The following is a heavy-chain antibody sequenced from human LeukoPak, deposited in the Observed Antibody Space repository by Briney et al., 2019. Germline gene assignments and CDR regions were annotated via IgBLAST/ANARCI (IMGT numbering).Heavy chain of an antibody. CDR2: ISYDGNNK. V-gene: IGHV3-30*18. D-gene: IGHD3-10*01. Sequence: GGSLRLSCAASGFTFSRYGMHWVRQAPGKGLQWVALISYDGNNKYYADSVKGRFTISRDSSKNTLFLQMNSLRAEDTAVYYCAKDYYGSGSYYGPFDNWGQGTLVTVSS. J-gene: IGHJ4*02. CDR1: GFTFSRYG. CDR3: AKDYYGSGSYYGPFDN.